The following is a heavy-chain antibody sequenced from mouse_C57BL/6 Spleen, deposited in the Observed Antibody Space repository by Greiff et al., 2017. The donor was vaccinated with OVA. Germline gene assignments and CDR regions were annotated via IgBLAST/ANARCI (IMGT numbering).Heavy chain of an antibody. D-gene: IGHD2-2*01. CDR1: GYTFTDYY. J-gene: IGHJ4*01. CDR2: INPNNGGT. CDR3: ARGLPPYAMDY. V-gene: IGHV1-26*01. Sequence: VQLQQSGPELVKPGASVKISCKASGYTFTDYYMNWVKQSHGKSLEWIGDINPNNGGTSYNQKFKGKATLTVDKSSSTAYMELRSLTSEDSAVYYCARGLPPYAMDYWGQGTSVTVSS.